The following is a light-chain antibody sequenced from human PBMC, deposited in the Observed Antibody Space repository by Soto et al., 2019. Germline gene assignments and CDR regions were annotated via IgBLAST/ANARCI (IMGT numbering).Light chain of an antibody. V-gene: IGLV1-47*01. J-gene: IGLJ1*01. CDR1: SSNIGSNY. CDR2: RNN. Sequence: QTVVTQPPSASGTPGQRVTISCSGSSSNIGSNYVYWYQQLPGTAPKLLIYRNNQRPSGVPDRFSGSKSGTSASLAISRLRSEDEADYYCAAWDDSLSGQVFGTGTKLTVL. CDR3: AAWDDSLSGQV.